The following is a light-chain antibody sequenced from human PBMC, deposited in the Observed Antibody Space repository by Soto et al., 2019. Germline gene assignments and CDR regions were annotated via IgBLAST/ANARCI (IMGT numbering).Light chain of an antibody. Sequence: DIQMTQSPSSLSASVGDRVTITCRASQSISSYLNWYQQKPGKAPNLLIYAASSLQSGVPSRFSGSGSGTDFTLTISSLQPEDFATYYCQQSYNTPHTFGPGTKVDIK. CDR2: AAS. CDR1: QSISSY. CDR3: QQSYNTPHT. J-gene: IGKJ3*01. V-gene: IGKV1-39*01.